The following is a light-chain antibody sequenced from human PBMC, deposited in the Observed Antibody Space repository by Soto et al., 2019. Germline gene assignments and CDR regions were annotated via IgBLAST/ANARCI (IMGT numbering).Light chain of an antibody. CDR2: GVS. Sequence: QSVLAQPASVSGSPGQSITISCTGTSSDVGAYKYVSWYQQHPGKAPKLIIYGVSNRPSGVSNRFSGSKSGNTAFLTIFGLQPEDEADYYCSSFTGTTSLDVFGTGTKATVL. CDR3: SSFTGTTSLDV. CDR1: SSDVGAYKY. V-gene: IGLV2-14*03. J-gene: IGLJ1*01.